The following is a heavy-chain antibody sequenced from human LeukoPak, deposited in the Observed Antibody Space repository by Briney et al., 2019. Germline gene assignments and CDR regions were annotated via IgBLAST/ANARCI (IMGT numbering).Heavy chain of an antibody. D-gene: IGHD6-6*01. V-gene: IGHV3-30*18. Sequence: GGSLRLSCAASGFTFSSYAMSWVRQAPGKGLEWVAVISYDGSNKYYADSVKGRFTISRDNSKNTLYLQMNSLRAEDTAVYYCAKSGGSSAFLDYWGQGTLVTVSS. CDR3: AKSGGSSAFLDY. CDR1: GFTFSSYA. CDR2: ISYDGSNK. J-gene: IGHJ4*02.